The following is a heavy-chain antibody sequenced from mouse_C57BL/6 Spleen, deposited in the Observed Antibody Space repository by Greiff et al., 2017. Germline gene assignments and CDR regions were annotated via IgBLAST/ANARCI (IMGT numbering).Heavy chain of an antibody. CDR1: GYSITSGYY. Sequence: VQLKESGPGLVKPSQSLSLTCSVTGYSITSGYYWNWIRQFPGNKLEWMGYISYDGSNNYNPSLKNRISITRDTSKNQFFLQLNSVTTEDTATYYCARDRGYSNSYWYFDVWGTGTTVTVSS. CDR2: ISYDGSN. V-gene: IGHV3-6*01. CDR3: ARDRGYSNSYWYFDV. J-gene: IGHJ1*03. D-gene: IGHD2-5*01.